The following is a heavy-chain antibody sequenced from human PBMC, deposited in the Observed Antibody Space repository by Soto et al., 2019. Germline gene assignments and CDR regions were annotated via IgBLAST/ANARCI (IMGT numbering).Heavy chain of an antibody. CDR3: AKFRYVDSSGYFGFQH. V-gene: IGHV3-23*01. Sequence: QLGGSLRLSCAASGFTFSSYAMSWVRQAPGKGLEWVSAISGSGGSKYYADSVKGRLTITRENSKNTLYLQMNSLRAEDTAVYYCAKFRYVDSSGYFGFQHWGQGTLVTVSS. CDR2: ISGSGGSK. D-gene: IGHD3-22*01. J-gene: IGHJ1*01. CDR1: GFTFSSYA.